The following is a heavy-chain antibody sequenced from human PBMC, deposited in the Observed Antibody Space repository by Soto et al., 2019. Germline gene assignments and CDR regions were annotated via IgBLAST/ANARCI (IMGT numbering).Heavy chain of an antibody. CDR2: IKQDGSEK. CDR3: ARDLTSYDYVWGSYRYTFDY. V-gene: IGHV3-7*05. CDR1: GFTFSSYW. D-gene: IGHD3-16*02. Sequence: GGSLRLSCAASGFTFSSYWMSWVRQAPGKGLEWVANIKQDGSEKYYVDSVKGRFTISRDNAKNSLYLQMNSLRAEDTAVYYCARDLTSYDYVWGSYRYTFDYWGQGTLVTVSS. J-gene: IGHJ4*02.